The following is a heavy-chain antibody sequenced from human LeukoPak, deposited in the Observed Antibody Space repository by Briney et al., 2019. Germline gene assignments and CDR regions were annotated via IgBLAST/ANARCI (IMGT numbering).Heavy chain of an antibody. D-gene: IGHD2-2*01. V-gene: IGHV3-15*01. CDR3: TTDIVVVPAAKLIDY. J-gene: IGHJ4*02. CDR2: IKSKTDGGTT. Sequence: PGGSLRLSCAASGFTFSNAWMSWVRQAPGKGLEWVGRIKSKTDGGTTDYAAPVKGRFTISRDDSKNTLYLQMNSLKTEDTAVYYCTTDIVVVPAAKLIDYWGQGTLVTVSS. CDR1: GFTFSNAW.